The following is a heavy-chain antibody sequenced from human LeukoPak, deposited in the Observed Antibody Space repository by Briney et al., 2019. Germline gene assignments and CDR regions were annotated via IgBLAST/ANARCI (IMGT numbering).Heavy chain of an antibody. CDR3: AKGHYDGGGYYFFDS. CDR1: GFTFSIYW. J-gene: IGHJ4*02. Sequence: GGSLRLSCTASGFTFSIYWIHWVRQAPGKGRVWVSHIRIDGSRTTYAGPVQGRFNISRDNDRNSLYRQMNSLRAEDTAEYYCAKGHYDGGGYYFFDSWGQGTLVTVSS. CDR2: IRIDGSRT. V-gene: IGHV3-74*03. D-gene: IGHD3-22*01.